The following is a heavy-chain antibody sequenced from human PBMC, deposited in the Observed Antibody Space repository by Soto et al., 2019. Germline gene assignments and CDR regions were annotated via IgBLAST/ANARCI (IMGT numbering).Heavy chain of an antibody. D-gene: IGHD2-15*01. CDR1: SGSISSSNW. CDR2: IYHSGST. J-gene: IGHJ5*02. V-gene: IGHV4-4*02. CDR3: APTRSRYCSGGSCYSPGVDP. Sequence: QVQLQESGPGLVKPSGTLSLTCAVSSGSISSSNWWSWVRQPPGKGLEWIGEIYHSGSTNYNPSLKSRVTISVDKSKNQFSLKLSSGTAADTAVYYCAPTRSRYCSGGSCYSPGVDPWGQGTLVTVSS.